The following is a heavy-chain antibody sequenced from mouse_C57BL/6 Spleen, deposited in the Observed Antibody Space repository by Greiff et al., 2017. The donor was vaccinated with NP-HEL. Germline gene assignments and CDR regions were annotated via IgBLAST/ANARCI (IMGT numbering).Heavy chain of an antibody. CDR3: ARGYESAMDY. Sequence: QVQLQQPGAELVKPGASVKLSCKASGYTFTSYWMQWVKQRPGQGLEWIGEIDPSDSYTNYNQKFKGKATLTVDTSSSTAYMQLSSLTSEDSAVYYCARGYESAMDYWGQGTSVTVSS. CDR1: GYTFTSYW. CDR2: IDPSDSYT. J-gene: IGHJ4*01. V-gene: IGHV1-50*01. D-gene: IGHD2-2*01.